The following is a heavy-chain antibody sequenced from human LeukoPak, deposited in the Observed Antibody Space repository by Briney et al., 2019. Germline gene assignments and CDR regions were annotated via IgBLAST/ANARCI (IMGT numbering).Heavy chain of an antibody. J-gene: IGHJ5*02. Sequence: PSQTLSLTCTVSGGSISSGSYYWSWIRQPAGKGLEWIGRIYTSGSTNYNPSLKSRVTISVDTSKNQFSLKLSSVTAADTAVYYCARHSRILFDPWGQGTLVTVSS. V-gene: IGHV4-61*02. CDR3: ARHSRILFDP. CDR1: GGSISSGSYY. D-gene: IGHD3-22*01. CDR2: IYTSGST.